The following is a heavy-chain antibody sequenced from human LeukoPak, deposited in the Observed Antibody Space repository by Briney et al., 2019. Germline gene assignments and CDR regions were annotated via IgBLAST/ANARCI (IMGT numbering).Heavy chain of an antibody. D-gene: IGHD3-22*01. CDR3: ARDKGQIGYYYHSSGYSTGAFDI. V-gene: IGHV4-4*07. Sequence: SETLSVTCTVSGGSISSYYWSWIRQPAGKGLEWIGRIYTSGSTNYNPSLKSRVHMSVDTSKNQCSLKLSPVTAADTAVYYCARDKGQIGYYYHSSGYSTGAFDIWGQGTMVTVSS. J-gene: IGHJ3*02. CDR1: GGSISSYY. CDR2: IYTSGST.